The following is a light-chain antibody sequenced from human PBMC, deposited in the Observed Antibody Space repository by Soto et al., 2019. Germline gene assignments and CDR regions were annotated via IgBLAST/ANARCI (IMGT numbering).Light chain of an antibody. CDR2: KAS. Sequence: DIQMTQSPSTLSGSVGDRVTITCRASQTISSWLAWYQQKPGKAPKLLIYKASTLKSGVPSRFSGSGSGTDFSFTINSLQPEDVATYYCQQYYSYPLTFGGGTKVDIK. CDR3: QQYYSYPLT. J-gene: IGKJ4*01. V-gene: IGKV1-5*03. CDR1: QTISSW.